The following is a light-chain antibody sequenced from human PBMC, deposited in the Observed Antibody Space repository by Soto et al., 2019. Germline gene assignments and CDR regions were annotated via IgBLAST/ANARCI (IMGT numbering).Light chain of an antibody. CDR3: QSYDSALNVYVV. V-gene: IGLV1-40*01. CDR1: SSNIGAGYD. J-gene: IGLJ3*02. Sequence: QSALTQPPSVSGAPGQRVTISCTGSSSNIGAGYDVHWYQQLPGAAPKLLIYGDTNRPSGVPDRFSGSKSGTSASLAITGLQAEDEADYYCQSYDSALNVYVVFGGGTKVTVL. CDR2: GDT.